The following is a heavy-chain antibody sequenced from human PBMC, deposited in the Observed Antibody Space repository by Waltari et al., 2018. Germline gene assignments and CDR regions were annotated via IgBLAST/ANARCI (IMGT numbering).Heavy chain of an antibody. Sequence: SSYAISWVRQAPGQGLEWMGGIIPIFGTANYAQKFQGRVTITTDESTSTAYMELSSLRSEDTAVYYCARGRYCTGGVCQTNYYGMDVWGQGTTVTVSS. D-gene: IGHD2-8*02. CDR3: ARGRYCTGGVCQTNYYGMDV. V-gene: IGHV1-69*05. J-gene: IGHJ6*02. CDR2: IIPIFGTA. CDR1: SSYA.